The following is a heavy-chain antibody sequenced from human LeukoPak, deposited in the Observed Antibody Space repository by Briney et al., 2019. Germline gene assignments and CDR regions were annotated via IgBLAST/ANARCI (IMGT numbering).Heavy chain of an antibody. D-gene: IGHD2-15*01. CDR1: GFTFSSYA. Sequence: GGSLRLSCAASGFTFSSYAMNWVRQAPGKGLEWVSAISGSGGTTYYADSVKGRFTISRDNSKNTLDLQMNSLRAEDTALYYYAKADGATCYNPSDYWGQGTLVTVSS. CDR3: AKADGATCYNPSDY. J-gene: IGHJ4*02. CDR2: ISGSGGTT. V-gene: IGHV3-23*01.